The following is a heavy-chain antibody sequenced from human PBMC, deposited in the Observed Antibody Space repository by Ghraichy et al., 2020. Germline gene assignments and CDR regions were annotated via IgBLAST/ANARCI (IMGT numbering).Heavy chain of an antibody. V-gene: IGHV4-38-2*02. CDR2: IFHSGNT. Sequence: SETLSLTCTVSGYSINRGYYWGWIRQPPGKGLEWIGSIFHSGNTYYNPSLKSRVTISVDTSKNQFSLKLSSVTAADTAMYYCARDNGLDYWGQRTLVTVSS. CDR3: ARDNGLDY. D-gene: IGHD2-8*01. CDR1: GYSINRGYY. J-gene: IGHJ4*02.